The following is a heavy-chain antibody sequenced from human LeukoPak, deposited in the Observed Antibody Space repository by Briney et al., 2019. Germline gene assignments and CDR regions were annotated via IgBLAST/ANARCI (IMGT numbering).Heavy chain of an antibody. Sequence: SETLSLTCTVSGGSISSNHYWGWIRQPPGKGLEWIAIIYYSGSTYHNPSLKSRVTISVDTSNNQFSLKLSSVTAADTALYYCARRVIAVAGTVVYYFDHWGQGTLVTVSS. CDR2: IYYSGST. J-gene: IGHJ4*02. CDR3: ARRVIAVAGTVVYYFDH. D-gene: IGHD6-19*01. CDR1: GGSISSNHY. V-gene: IGHV4-39*01.